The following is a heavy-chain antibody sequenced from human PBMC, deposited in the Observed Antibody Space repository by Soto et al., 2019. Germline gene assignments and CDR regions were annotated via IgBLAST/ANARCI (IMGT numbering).Heavy chain of an antibody. CDR1: GYSFTSYW. D-gene: IGHD3-9*01. J-gene: IGHJ5*02. Sequence: GESLKISCKGSGYSFTSYWIGWVRQMPGKGLEWMGIIYPGDSDTRYSPSFQGQVTISADKSISTAYLQWSSLKASDTAMYYCARHPVAGYYQLKNWFDPWGQGTLVTVSS. CDR2: IYPGDSDT. V-gene: IGHV5-51*01. CDR3: ARHPVAGYYQLKNWFDP.